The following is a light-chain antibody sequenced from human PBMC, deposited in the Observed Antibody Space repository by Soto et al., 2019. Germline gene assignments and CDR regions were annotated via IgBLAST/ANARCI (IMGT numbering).Light chain of an antibody. Sequence: EIVLTQSPGTLSLSPGERATLSCRASQTVVNNALAWYQQKPGQAPRLLIFGASSRATAIPDRFSGSGSGTDFTLSISRLEPEDFAVYYCQQYGDSRTFGQGTKVDIK. J-gene: IGKJ1*01. CDR3: QQYGDSRT. V-gene: IGKV3-20*01. CDR2: GAS. CDR1: QTVVNNA.